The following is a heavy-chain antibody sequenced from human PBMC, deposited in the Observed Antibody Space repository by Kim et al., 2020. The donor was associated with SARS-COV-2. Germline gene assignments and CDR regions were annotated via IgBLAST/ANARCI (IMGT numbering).Heavy chain of an antibody. CDR3: ARVGDYGDYYFDY. J-gene: IGHJ4*02. Sequence: YSPCFQGHVTSSADKSISTAYLQWSSLKASDTAMYYCARVGDYGDYYFDYWGQGTLVTVSS. V-gene: IGHV5-10-1*01. D-gene: IGHD4-17*01.